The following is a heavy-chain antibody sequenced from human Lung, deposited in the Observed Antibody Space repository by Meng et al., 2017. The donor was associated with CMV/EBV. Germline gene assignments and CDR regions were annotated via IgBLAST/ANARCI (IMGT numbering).Heavy chain of an antibody. CDR3: ARTGGGVSRAAFDI. V-gene: IGHV3-30*04. D-gene: IGHD3-16*01. CDR1: GFTFSSYA. Sequence: SCAASGFTFSSYAMHWVRQAPGKGLEWVAVISYDGSNKYYADSVKGRFTISRDNSKNTLYLQMNSLRAEDTAVYYCARTGGGVSRAAFDILGQGXMVTVSS. J-gene: IGHJ3*02. CDR2: ISYDGSNK.